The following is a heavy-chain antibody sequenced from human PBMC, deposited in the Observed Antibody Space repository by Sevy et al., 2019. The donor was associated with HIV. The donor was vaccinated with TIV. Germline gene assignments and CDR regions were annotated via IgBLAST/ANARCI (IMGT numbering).Heavy chain of an antibody. CDR3: ARRPDFGVVIPTGVMDV. CDR2: ISGSGTTT. J-gene: IGHJ6*02. V-gene: IGHV3-23*01. Sequence: GGSLRLSCAASGFTFSSYAMSWVRQAPGKGLQWVSVISGSGTTTYYADSVNGRLTISRDNSKNTMYLQMNSLRAEDTAVYYCARRPDFGVVIPTGVMDVWGQGTTVTVSS. D-gene: IGHD3-3*01. CDR1: GFTFSSYA.